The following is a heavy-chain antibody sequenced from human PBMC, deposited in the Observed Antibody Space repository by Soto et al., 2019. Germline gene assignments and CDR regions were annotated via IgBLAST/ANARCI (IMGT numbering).Heavy chain of an antibody. V-gene: IGHV4-39*07. J-gene: IGHJ5*02. CDR2: IYYSGST. Sequence: SETLSLTCTVSGGSISTTTYYWGWIRQPPGNGLEWIGSIYYSGSTYYNPSLKSRVTISVDTSKNQFSLKLSSVTAADTAVYYCARERPDGSRLDPWGQGTLVT. CDR1: GGSISTTTYY. CDR3: ARERPDGSRLDP. D-gene: IGHD6-13*01.